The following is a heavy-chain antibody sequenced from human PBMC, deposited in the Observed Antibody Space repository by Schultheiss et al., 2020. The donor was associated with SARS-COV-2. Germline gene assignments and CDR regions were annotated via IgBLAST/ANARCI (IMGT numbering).Heavy chain of an antibody. J-gene: IGHJ6*03. D-gene: IGHD5-12*01. Sequence: SVKVSCKASGGTFSSYAISWVRQAPGQGLEWMGGIIPIFGTANYAQKFQGRVTITADESTSTAYMELSSLRSEDTAVYYCARGDKVATIFHYYYYMDVWGKGTTVTVSS. CDR3: ARGDKVATIFHYYYYMDV. CDR1: GGTFSSYA. CDR2: IIPIFGTA. V-gene: IGHV1-69*13.